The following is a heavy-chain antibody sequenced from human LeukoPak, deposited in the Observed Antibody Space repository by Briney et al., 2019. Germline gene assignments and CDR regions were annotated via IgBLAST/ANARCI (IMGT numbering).Heavy chain of an antibody. CDR1: GGTFSSYA. V-gene: IGHV1-69*06. J-gene: IGHJ5*02. CDR3: ARAGGRSWFDP. Sequence: GASVKVSCKASGGTFSSYAISWVRQAPGQGLEWMGGIIPIFGTANYAQKFQGRVTITADKSTSTAYMELSRLTSDDTAVYYCARAGGRSWFDPWGQGTLVTVSS. CDR2: IIPIFGTA.